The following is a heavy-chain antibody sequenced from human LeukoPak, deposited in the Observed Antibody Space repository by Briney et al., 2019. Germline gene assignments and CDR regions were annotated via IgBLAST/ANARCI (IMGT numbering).Heavy chain of an antibody. CDR3: ARVRLPIGLQSPLTG. V-gene: IGHV3-21*01. CDR2: ISSTGAHI. Sequence: AGSLILSCAPSGFTFRNYMMSWVRQPPGKGLEWVSSISSTGAHIYYAASVKGRITISRDNANNSLSLQMTSLRAEDTAVYYCARVRLPIGLQSPLTGWGQVTLVTVAS. J-gene: IGHJ1*01. CDR1: GFTFRNYM. D-gene: IGHD3-9*01.